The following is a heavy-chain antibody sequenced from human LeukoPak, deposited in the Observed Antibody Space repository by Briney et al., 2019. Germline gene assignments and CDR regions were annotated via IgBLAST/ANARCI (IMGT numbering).Heavy chain of an antibody. Sequence: PSESLSLTCTVAAGSISSHYWGSIRQPPGKGQEWIGYIYYSGSTNYHPSLKRRVNISVYTYKNQFSMKLISLTAADTAVYYCARATRYYYDSSGYLFDYWDQGTLVTVSS. D-gene: IGHD3-22*01. J-gene: IGHJ4*02. CDR1: AGSISSHY. V-gene: IGHV4-59*11. CDR3: ARATRYYYDSSGYLFDY. CDR2: IYYSGST.